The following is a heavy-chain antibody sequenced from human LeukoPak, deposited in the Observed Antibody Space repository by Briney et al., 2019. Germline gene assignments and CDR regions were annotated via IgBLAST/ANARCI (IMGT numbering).Heavy chain of an antibody. CDR3: AKGIYSSGWSYFDY. CDR2: LSGSGITT. J-gene: IGHJ4*01. Sequence: PGGSLRLSCAASGFTFSNSAMSWVRQAPGKGLEWVSTLSGSGITTYYADSVTGRFTISRDNSKNTLYLQMNSLTAEDTAVYYCAKGIYSSGWSYFDYWGHGTLVTVSS. V-gene: IGHV3-23*01. CDR1: GFTFSNSA. D-gene: IGHD6-19*01.